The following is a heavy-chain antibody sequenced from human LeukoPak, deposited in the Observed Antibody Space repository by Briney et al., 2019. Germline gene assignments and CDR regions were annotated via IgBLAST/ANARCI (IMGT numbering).Heavy chain of an antibody. Sequence: RSLRLSCTASGFTLGDYAMSWVRPGPGEGVEGVGFIRSKAYGGTTEYAASVKGRFTISRDDSKSIDYLQMNSLKTEDTAVYYCTGLPVVVAADYYYYGMDVWGQGTTVTVSS. J-gene: IGHJ6*02. V-gene: IGHV3-49*04. CDR1: GFTLGDYA. CDR3: TGLPVVVAADYYYYGMDV. D-gene: IGHD2-15*01. CDR2: IRSKAYGGTT.